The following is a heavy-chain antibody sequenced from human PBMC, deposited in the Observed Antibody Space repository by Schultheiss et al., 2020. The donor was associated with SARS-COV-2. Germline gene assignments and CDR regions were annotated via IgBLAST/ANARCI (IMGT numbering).Heavy chain of an antibody. J-gene: IGHJ4*02. CDR1: GGSISSYYW. CDR2: IDWDDDK. Sequence: TLSLTCTVSGGSISSYYWSWIRQPPGKALELLARIDWDDDKYYSTSLKTRLTISKDTSKNQVVLTMTNMDPVDTATYYCAHTNDYSLVAYDYWGQGTLVTVSS. V-gene: IGHV2-70*11. CDR3: AHTNDYSLVAYDY. D-gene: IGHD2-21*01.